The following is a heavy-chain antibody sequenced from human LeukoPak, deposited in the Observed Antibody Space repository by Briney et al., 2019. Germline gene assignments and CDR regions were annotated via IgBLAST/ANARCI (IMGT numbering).Heavy chain of an antibody. CDR3: AKANWGSGY. V-gene: IGHV3-23*01. Sequence: GGSLRLSCAASGFSFSNYAMSWVRQAPGKGLEWVSAISGDGDTTYYADSVKGRFTISRDNSKNTLDLQMNSLRAEDTAVYYCAKANWGSGYWGQGTLVTVSS. D-gene: IGHD7-27*01. CDR1: GFSFSNYA. J-gene: IGHJ4*02. CDR2: ISGDGDTT.